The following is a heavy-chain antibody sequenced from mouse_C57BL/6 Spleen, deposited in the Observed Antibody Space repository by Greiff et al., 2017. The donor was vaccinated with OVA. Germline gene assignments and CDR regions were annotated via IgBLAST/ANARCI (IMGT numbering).Heavy chain of an antibody. D-gene: IGHD1-1*01. J-gene: IGHJ1*03. Sequence: VQGVESGAELARPGASVKLSCKASGYTFTSYGISWVKQRTGQGLEWIGEIYPRSGNTYYNEKFKGKATLTADKSSSTAYMELRSLTSEDSAVYFCKGTRGGSSYVSVWGTGTTVTVSS. CDR3: KGTRGGSSYVSV. CDR2: IYPRSGNT. V-gene: IGHV1-81*01. CDR1: GYTFTSYG.